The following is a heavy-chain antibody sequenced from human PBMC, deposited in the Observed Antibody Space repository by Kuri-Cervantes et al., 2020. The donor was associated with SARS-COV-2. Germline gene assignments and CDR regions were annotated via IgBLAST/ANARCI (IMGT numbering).Heavy chain of an antibody. J-gene: IGHJ4*02. V-gene: IGHV3-30-3*01. CDR2: ISYDGSNK. D-gene: IGHD3-3*01. Sequence: GESLKISCAASGFTFSSYAMHWVRQAPGKGPEWVAVISYDGSNKYYADSVKGRFTISRDNSKNTLYLQMNSLRAEDTAVYYCARGFLEWLDYWGQGTLVTVSS. CDR3: ARGFLEWLDY. CDR1: GFTFSSYA.